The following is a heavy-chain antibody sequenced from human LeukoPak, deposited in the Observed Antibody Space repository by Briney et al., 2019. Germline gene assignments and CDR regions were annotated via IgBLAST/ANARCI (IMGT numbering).Heavy chain of an antibody. D-gene: IGHD2-15*01. CDR1: GFTFNNYA. V-gene: IGHV3-23*01. J-gene: IGHJ6*02. CDR2: VSCRGDST. CDR3: AKAPSAATNYYYGMDV. Sequence: PGGSLRLSCAASGFTFNNYAMTWVRQAPGKGLEWVSAVSCRGDSTYYADSVKDRFTISRDNSKNTLYLQMNSLRAEDTAVYHCAKAPSAATNYYYGMDVWGQGTTVTVSS.